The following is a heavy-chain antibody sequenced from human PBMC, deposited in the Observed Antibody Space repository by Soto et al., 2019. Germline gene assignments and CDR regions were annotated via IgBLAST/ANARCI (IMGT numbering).Heavy chain of an antibody. CDR2: ISAYNGST. CDR3: GRGYCFSTSGPRRADIAFHI. D-gene: IGHD2-2*01. Sequence: ASVKVSCKASGYTFTSYGISWVRQAPGQGLEWMGWISAYNGSTNYAQKLQGRVAMTTDTSTSTAYMELRSLRSDDTAVYYCGRGYCFSTSGPRRADIAFHIWGQGKIVSVSS. J-gene: IGHJ3*02. V-gene: IGHV1-18*01. CDR1: GYTFTSYG.